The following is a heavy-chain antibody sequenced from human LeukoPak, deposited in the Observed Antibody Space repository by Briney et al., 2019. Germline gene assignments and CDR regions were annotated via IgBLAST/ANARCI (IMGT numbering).Heavy chain of an antibody. CDR1: GFTFSGSA. CDR2: IRSIANSYAT. D-gene: IGHD5-18*01. Sequence: GGSLRLSCAASGFTFSGSAMHWVRQASGKGLEWVGRIRSIANSYATAYAASVKGRFTISRDDSKNTAYLQMNSLKTEDTAVYYCTSDEVDTAMVGFDYWGQGTLVTVSS. V-gene: IGHV3-73*01. CDR3: TSDEVDTAMVGFDY. J-gene: IGHJ4*02.